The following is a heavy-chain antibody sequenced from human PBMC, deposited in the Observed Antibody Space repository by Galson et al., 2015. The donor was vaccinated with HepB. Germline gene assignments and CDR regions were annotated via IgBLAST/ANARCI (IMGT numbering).Heavy chain of an antibody. Sequence: SLRLSCATSGFNFGDYAMSWFRQAPGKGLEWVGFIRIKAYGETTEYATPVKGRFTISRDDSKGIAYLQMNSLKTEDTAVYFCAGDIGSGTYYRGYLYYHFGMDVWGQGTTVIVSS. CDR2: IRIKAYGETT. CDR1: GFNFGDYA. CDR3: AGDIGSGTYYRGYLYYHFGMDV. D-gene: IGHD3-10*01. V-gene: IGHV3-49*03. J-gene: IGHJ6*02.